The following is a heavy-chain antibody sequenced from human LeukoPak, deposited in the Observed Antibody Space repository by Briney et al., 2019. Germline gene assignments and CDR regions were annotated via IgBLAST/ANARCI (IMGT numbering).Heavy chain of an antibody. CDR1: GGTFSSYA. D-gene: IGHD2-15*01. J-gene: IGHJ5*02. Sequence: SVKVSCKASGGTFSSYAISWVRQAPGQGLEWMGRIIPILGIANYAQKFQGRVTITADKSTSTAYMELSSLRSEDTAVYYCARAVDEGGRRVFNWFDPWGQGTLVTVSS. CDR2: IIPILGIA. V-gene: IGHV1-69*04. CDR3: ARAVDEGGRRVFNWFDP.